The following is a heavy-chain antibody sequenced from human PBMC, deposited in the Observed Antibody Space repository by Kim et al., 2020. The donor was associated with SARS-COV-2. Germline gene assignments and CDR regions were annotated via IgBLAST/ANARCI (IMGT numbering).Heavy chain of an antibody. J-gene: IGHJ4*02. Sequence: GGSLRLSCAASGFTFSSYSMNWVRQAPGKGLEWVSYISSSSSTIYYADSVKGRFTISRDNAKNSLYLQMNSLRDEDTAVYYCARDLGYYDSSGPYREVNWGQGTLVTVSS. V-gene: IGHV3-48*02. CDR3: ARDLGYYDSSGPYREVN. CDR2: ISSSSSTI. CDR1: GFTFSSYS. D-gene: IGHD3-22*01.